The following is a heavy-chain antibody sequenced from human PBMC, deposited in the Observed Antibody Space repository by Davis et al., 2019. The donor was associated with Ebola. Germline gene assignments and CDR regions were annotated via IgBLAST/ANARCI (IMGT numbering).Heavy chain of an antibody. CDR3: AKDIQGGSSYLDY. CDR2: ISGSGGGT. V-gene: IGHV3-23*01. J-gene: IGHJ4*02. D-gene: IGHD3-16*01. CDR1: GFTFAAYA. Sequence: PGGSLRLSCAASGFTFAAYAMTWVRQAPGKGLEWVSVISGSGGGTFSADSVKGRFTISRDISKNTVYLQMNSLRVEDTAIYYCAKDIQGGSSYLDYWGQGTQVTVSS.